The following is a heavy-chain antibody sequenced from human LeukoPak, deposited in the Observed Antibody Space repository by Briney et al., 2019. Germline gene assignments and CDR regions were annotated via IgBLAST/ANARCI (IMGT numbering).Heavy chain of an antibody. V-gene: IGHV1-18*01. D-gene: IGHD6-19*01. Sequence: GASVKVSCKASGYTFTSYGISWVRQAPGQGLEWMGWISAYNGNTNYAQKPQGRVTMTTDTSTSTAYMELRSLRSDDTAVYYCARAPYSSGWPYYFDYWGQGTLVTVSS. CDR1: GYTFTSYG. CDR2: ISAYNGNT. J-gene: IGHJ4*02. CDR3: ARAPYSSGWPYYFDY.